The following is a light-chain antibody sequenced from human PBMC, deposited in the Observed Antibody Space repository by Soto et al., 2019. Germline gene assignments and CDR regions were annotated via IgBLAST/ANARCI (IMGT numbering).Light chain of an antibody. CDR3: SSYTSSSTRV. V-gene: IGLV2-14*01. CDR1: SSDVGGYEY. CDR2: DVS. Sequence: QSVLTQPASVSGSPGQSITISCTGTSSDVGGYEYVSWYQQHPGKAPKLMIYDVSNRPSGVSNRFSGSKSGNTASLTISGLQAEDEADYYCSSYTSSSTRVFGTGTKLTVL. J-gene: IGLJ1*01.